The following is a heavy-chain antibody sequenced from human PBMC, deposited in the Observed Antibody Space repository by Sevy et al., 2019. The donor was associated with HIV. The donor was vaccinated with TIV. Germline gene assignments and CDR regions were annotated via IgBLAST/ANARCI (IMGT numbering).Heavy chain of an antibody. J-gene: IGHJ5*02. CDR2: INPNGGGT. V-gene: IGHV1-2*02. D-gene: IGHD3-22*01. Sequence: ASVKVSCKASGYTFTGYYMHWVRLAPGQGLEWMGWINPNGGGTNYALDFQGRVTLTRDTSTSTVYMELNRLELDDTAIYYCASAGGDFHSSGYYYVGRYLFSWGQGTLVTVSS. CDR1: GYTFTGYY. CDR3: ASAGGDFHSSGYYYVGRYLFS.